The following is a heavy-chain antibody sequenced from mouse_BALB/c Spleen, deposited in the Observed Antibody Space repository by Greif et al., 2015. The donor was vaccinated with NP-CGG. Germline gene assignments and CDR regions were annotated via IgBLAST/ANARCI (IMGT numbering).Heavy chain of an antibody. D-gene: IGHD4-1*01. CDR1: GYTFTDYY. J-gene: IGHJ4*01. Sequence: QVQLQQSGPELVKPGASVEISCKASGYTFTDYYINWVKQKPGQGLEWIGWIYPGSGNTKYNEKFKGKATLTVDTSSSTASMPLSSLTSEDTAVYFCARRTGTEAMDYWGQGTSATVSS. CDR2: IYPGSGNT. V-gene: IGHV1-84*02. CDR3: ARRTGTEAMDY.